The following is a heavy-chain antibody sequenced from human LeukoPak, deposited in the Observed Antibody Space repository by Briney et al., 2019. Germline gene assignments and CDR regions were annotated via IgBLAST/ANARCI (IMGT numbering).Heavy chain of an antibody. CDR3: ARGGAARPDF. V-gene: IGHV3-30*02. CDR1: GFTFSSYD. Sequence: GGSLRLPCAASGFTFSSYDIHWVRQAPGKGLEWVAFIRYDGSNKDYADSVKGRFTISRDNSKNMLFLQMNSLRVEDTAVYYCARGGAARPDFWGQGTLVTVSS. CDR2: IRYDGSNK. D-gene: IGHD6-6*01. J-gene: IGHJ4*02.